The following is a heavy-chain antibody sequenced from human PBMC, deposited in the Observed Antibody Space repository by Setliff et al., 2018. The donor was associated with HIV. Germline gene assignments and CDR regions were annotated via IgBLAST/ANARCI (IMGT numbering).Heavy chain of an antibody. D-gene: IGHD4-17*01. CDR2: IYYTEIT. CDR3: ARAYDDYDSDLDY. V-gene: IGHV4-31*03. CDR1: GGSISSGGYY. J-gene: IGHJ4*02. Sequence: SETLSLTCTVSGGSISSGGYYWSWIRQHPGKGLEWIGHIYYTEITYYNPSLRSRLTISLDTSKNQFSLKLSSVTAADTAVYFCARAYDDYDSDLDYWGQGTLVTVSS.